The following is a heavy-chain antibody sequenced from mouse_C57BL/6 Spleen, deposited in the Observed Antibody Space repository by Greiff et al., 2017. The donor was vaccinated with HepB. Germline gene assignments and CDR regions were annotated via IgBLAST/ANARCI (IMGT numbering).Heavy chain of an antibody. J-gene: IGHJ2*01. D-gene: IGHD2-2*01. CDR3: VRLNAYDGYFDY. CDR2: IRSKSNNYAT. V-gene: IGHV10-1*01. Sequence: EVQLVESGGGLVQPKGSLKLSCAASGFSFNTYAMNWVRQAPGKGLEWVARIRSKSNNYATYYADSVKDRFTISRDDSESMLYLQMNNLKTEDTAMYYCVRLNAYDGYFDYWGQGTTLTVSS. CDR1: GFSFNTYA.